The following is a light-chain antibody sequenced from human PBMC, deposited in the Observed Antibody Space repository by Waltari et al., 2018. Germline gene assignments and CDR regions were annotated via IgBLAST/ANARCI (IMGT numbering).Light chain of an antibody. CDR1: QSISTW. V-gene: IGKV1-5*03. CDR3: QKYDNYPWT. Sequence: IPLTPSPSTLSVSVGDTVTLTCRASQSISTWLAWYQQKPGKAPKLLIYKASTLEGGVPSRFSGSGSGTEFTLTISSLQPDDFASYYCQKYDNYPWTFGQGTKVEIK. CDR2: KAS. J-gene: IGKJ1*01.